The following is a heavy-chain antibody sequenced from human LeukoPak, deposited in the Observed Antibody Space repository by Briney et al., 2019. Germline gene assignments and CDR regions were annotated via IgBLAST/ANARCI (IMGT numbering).Heavy chain of an antibody. CDR1: GHSFTNYW. D-gene: IGHD3-22*01. CDR2: IYPGDSDT. Sequence: GGSLRLSCKGSGHSFTNYWIAWVRQMPGKGLEWMGIIYPGDSDTRYSPSFQGQVTISADKSISTAYLQWSSLKASDTAMYYCASSITMIVVAPSGAFDIWGQGTMVTVSS. CDR3: ASSITMIVVAPSGAFDI. J-gene: IGHJ3*02. V-gene: IGHV5-51*01.